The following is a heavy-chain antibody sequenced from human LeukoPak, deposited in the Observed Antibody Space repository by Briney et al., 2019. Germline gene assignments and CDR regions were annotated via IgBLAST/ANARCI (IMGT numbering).Heavy chain of an antibody. V-gene: IGHV3-11*01. CDR3: SRDGSLRSPPL. D-gene: IGHD1-14*01. CDR2: ISGSSGTNK. CDR1: GFTFSDNY. J-gene: IGHJ4*02. Sequence: GGTLRLSCAASGFTFSDNYMSWSRQAPGKGLEWVSYISGSSGTNKYYADSVRGRFTISRDNAKNSLYLEMDSLRAEDTAVYYCSRDGSLRSPPLWGQGTLVTVSS.